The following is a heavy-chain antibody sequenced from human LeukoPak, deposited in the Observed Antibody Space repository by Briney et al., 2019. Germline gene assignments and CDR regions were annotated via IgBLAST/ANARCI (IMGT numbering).Heavy chain of an antibody. D-gene: IGHD1-26*01. Sequence: GGSLRLSCAASGFTFSSCALNWVRQAPGKGLEWVSAISGSGGSTYYADSVKGRFTISRDNSKNTLYLQMNSLRAEDTAVYYCARGDTIVGATGDYWGQGTLVTVSS. V-gene: IGHV3-23*01. CDR2: ISGSGGST. J-gene: IGHJ4*02. CDR1: GFTFSSCA. CDR3: ARGDTIVGATGDY.